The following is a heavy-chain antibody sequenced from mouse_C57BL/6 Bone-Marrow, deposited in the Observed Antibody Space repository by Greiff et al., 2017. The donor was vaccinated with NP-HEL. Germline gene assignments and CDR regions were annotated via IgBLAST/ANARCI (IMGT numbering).Heavy chain of an antibody. J-gene: IGHJ2*01. CDR2: IYPGSGST. CDR1: GYTFTSYW. V-gene: IGHV1-55*01. Sequence: VQLQQPGAELVKPGASVKMSCKASGYTFTSYWITWVKQRPGQGLEWIGDIYPGSGSTNYNEKFKSKATLTADTSSSTAYMQLSSLTSEDSAVYYCAREMVTTSYYFDYWGQGTTLTVSS. D-gene: IGHD2-3*01. CDR3: AREMVTTSYYFDY.